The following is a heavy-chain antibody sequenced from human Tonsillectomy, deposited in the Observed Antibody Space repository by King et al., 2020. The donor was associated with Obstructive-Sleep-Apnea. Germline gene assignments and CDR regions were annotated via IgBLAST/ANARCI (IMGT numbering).Heavy chain of an antibody. D-gene: IGHD5/OR15-5a*01. CDR3: ARGLGD. J-gene: IGHJ4*02. CDR1: GDSISTSTYS. CDR2: IYYSGST. V-gene: IGHV4-39*07. Sequence: VQLQESGPGLVKPSETLSLTCTVSGDSISTSTYSWDWIRQPPGKGLEWVGTIYYSGSTYYNPSLRGPVTISVDTSKNHFSLNLSSLTAADTAVYFCARGLGDWGQGVLVTVSS.